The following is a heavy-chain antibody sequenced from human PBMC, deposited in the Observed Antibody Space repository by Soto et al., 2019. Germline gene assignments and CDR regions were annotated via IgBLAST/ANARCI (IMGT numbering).Heavy chain of an antibody. Sequence: PGGSLRLSCAVSGFTFSSYGMHWVRQAPGKGLEWVALISYDGSNKDYPDSVQGRFTISRDNSKNTLYLQMNSLRVEDTAVYYCAKDPNLWFGDLTRFDLWGQGTLVTVSS. D-gene: IGHD3-10*01. V-gene: IGHV3-30*18. J-gene: IGHJ5*02. CDR1: GFTFSSYG. CDR3: AKDPNLWFGDLTRFDL. CDR2: ISYDGSNK.